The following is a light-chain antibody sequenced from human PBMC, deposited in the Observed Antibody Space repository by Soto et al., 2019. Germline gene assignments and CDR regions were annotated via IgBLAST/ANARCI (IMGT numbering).Light chain of an antibody. J-gene: IGKJ5*01. CDR2: GAS. CDR1: QSVSSN. V-gene: IGKV3-15*01. CDR3: QQYNNWLIT. Sequence: EIVMTQSPDTLSVSPGERATLSCRASQSVSSNLAWYQQKPGQAPRLLIYGASTRATGIPARFSGSGSGTEFTLTISSLQPEDFAVYYCQQYNNWLITFGQGTRLEIK.